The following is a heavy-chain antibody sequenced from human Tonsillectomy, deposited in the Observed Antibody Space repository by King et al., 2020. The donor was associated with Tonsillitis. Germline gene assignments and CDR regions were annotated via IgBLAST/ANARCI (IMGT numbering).Heavy chain of an antibody. D-gene: IGHD6-6*01. Sequence: VQLVESGGGVVQPGRSLRLSCAGSGFTFSSYGIHWVRQAPGKGLEWVAIVSFDGSDRNYADSVKGRFTISRDNSKNTVYLQMTSLRAEDTAMYYCAKDQSSSTLGFDPWGLGTLVTVSS. V-gene: IGHV3-30*18. CDR1: GFTFSSYG. J-gene: IGHJ5*02. CDR3: AKDQSSSTLGFDP. CDR2: VSFDGSDR.